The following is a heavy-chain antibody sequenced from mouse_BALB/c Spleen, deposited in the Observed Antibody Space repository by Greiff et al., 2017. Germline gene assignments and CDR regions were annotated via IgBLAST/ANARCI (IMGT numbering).Heavy chain of an antibody. CDR3: ARTGTNYYAMDY. CDR1: GFTFSSFG. V-gene: IGHV5-17*02. J-gene: IGHJ4*01. D-gene: IGHD2-14*01. CDR2: ISSGSSTI. Sequence: EVQGVESGGGLVQPGGSRKLSCAASGFTFSSFGMHWVRQAPEKGLDWVAYISSGSSTIYYADTVKGRFTISRDNPKNTLFLQMTSLRSEDTAMYYCARTGTNYYAMDYWGQGTSVTVSS.